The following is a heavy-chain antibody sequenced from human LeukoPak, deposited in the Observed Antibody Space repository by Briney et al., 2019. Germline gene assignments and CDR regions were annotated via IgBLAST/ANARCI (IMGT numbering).Heavy chain of an antibody. CDR2: ISSSGSTI. J-gene: IGHJ4*02. V-gene: IGHV3-48*03. Sequence: GGSLRLSCAASGFTFSSYEMNWVRQAPGKGLEWVSYISSSGSTIYYADSVKGRFTTSRDNAKNSLYLQMNSLRAEDTAVYYCARTYSSGRYYFDYWGQGTLVTVSS. CDR1: GFTFSSYE. CDR3: ARTYSSGRYYFDY. D-gene: IGHD6-19*01.